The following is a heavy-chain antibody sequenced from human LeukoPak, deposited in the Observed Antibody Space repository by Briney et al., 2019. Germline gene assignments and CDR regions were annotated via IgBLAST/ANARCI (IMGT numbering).Heavy chain of an antibody. Sequence: GGSLRLSCAASGFIFPNAWMHWVRQAPGKGLEWVGRIKNRNRGRTTNYIEPVKGRFTISRDDSTNTLYLEMDSLRAEDTAVYYCARGRDNPAMMWLALDLDYWGLGTLVTVSS. CDR2: IKNRNRGRTT. CDR1: GFIFPNAW. CDR3: ARGRDNPAMMWLALDLDY. D-gene: IGHD5-18*01. V-gene: IGHV3-15*01. J-gene: IGHJ4*02.